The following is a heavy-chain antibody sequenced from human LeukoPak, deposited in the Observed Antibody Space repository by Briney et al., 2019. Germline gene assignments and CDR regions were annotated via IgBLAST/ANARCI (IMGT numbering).Heavy chain of an antibody. CDR1: GYTFTSYD. J-gene: IGHJ3*02. V-gene: IGHV1-8*01. Sequence: ASVKVSCKASGYTFTSYDINWVRQATGQGLEWMGWMNPSSGNTGYAQKFQGRVTMTRNTSISTAYMELSSLRSEDTAVYYCARSSVAAGDAFDIWGQGTMVTVSS. D-gene: IGHD6-13*01. CDR2: MNPSSGNT. CDR3: ARSSVAAGDAFDI.